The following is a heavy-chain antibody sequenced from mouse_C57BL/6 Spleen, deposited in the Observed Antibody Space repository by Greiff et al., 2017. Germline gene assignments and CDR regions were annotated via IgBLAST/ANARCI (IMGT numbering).Heavy chain of an antibody. J-gene: IGHJ4*01. CDR2: IYPGSGST. CDR1: GYTFTSYW. V-gene: IGHV1-55*01. Sequence: QVHVKQSGAELVKPGASVTMSCKASGYTFTSYWITWVKQRPGQGLEWIGDIYPGSGSTNYNEKFKSKATLTVDTSSSTAYMQLSSLTSEDSAVYYCARRGEAREYYAMDYWGQGTSVTVSS. CDR3: ARRGEAREYYAMDY.